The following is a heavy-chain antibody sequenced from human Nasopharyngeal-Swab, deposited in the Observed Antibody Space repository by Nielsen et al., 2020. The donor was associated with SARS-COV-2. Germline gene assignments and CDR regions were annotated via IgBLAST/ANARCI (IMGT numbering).Heavy chain of an antibody. V-gene: IGHV3-7*03. CDR2: IKQDGSEK. D-gene: IGHD3-22*01. J-gene: IGHJ3*02. CDR1: GFTFSSYW. Sequence: GGSLRLSCAASGFTFSSYWMSWVRQAPGKGLEWVANIKQDGSEKYYVDSVKGRFTISRDNAKNSLYLQMNSLRAEDTAVYYCATLQILIPYYYDSTTRAAFDIWGQGTMVTVSS. CDR3: ATLQILIPYYYDSTTRAAFDI.